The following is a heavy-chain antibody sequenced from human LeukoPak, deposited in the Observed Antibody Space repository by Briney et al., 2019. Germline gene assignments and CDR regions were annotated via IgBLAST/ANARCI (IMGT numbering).Heavy chain of an antibody. CDR2: ISSSGSTI. Sequence: PGGSLRLSCAASGFTFSDYYMSWIRQAPGKGLEWVSYISSSGSTIYYADSVKGRFTISRDNAKNSLYLQMNSLRAEDTAVYYCAKAGPSPDYYGMDVWGQGTTVTVSS. V-gene: IGHV3-11*01. CDR3: AKAGPSPDYYGMDV. J-gene: IGHJ6*02. CDR1: GFTFSDYY.